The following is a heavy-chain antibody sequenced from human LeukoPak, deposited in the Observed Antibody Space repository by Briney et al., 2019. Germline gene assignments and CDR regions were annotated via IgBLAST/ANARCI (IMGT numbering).Heavy chain of an antibody. V-gene: IGHV3-23*01. J-gene: IGHJ4*02. Sequence: PGGSLRLSCAASGFTFSSYAMSWVRQAPGKGLEWVSAISGSGGSTYYADSVKGRFTISRDNSKNTLYLQMNSLRAEDTAVYYCAKATFGVPDHLWFGELLYLHFDYWGQGTLVTVSS. CDR2: ISGSGGST. D-gene: IGHD3-10*01. CDR1: GFTFSSYA. CDR3: AKATFGVPDHLWFGELLYLHFDY.